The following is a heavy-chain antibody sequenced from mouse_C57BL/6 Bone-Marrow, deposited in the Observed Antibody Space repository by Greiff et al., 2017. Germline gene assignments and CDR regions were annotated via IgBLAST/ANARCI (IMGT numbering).Heavy chain of an antibody. Sequence: VQLQQPGAELVKPGASVKMSCKASGYTFTSYWITWVKQRPGQGLEWIGDIYPGSGSTKYNEKFKSKATLTVDTSSSTAYMQLSSLTSEDSAVYYWARPYYSNYWYFDVWGTGTTVTVSS. CDR3: ARPYYSNYWYFDV. J-gene: IGHJ1*03. V-gene: IGHV1-55*01. D-gene: IGHD2-5*01. CDR2: IYPGSGST. CDR1: GYTFTSYW.